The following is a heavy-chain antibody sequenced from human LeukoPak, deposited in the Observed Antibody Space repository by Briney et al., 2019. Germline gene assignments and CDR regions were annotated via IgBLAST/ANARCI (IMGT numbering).Heavy chain of an antibody. V-gene: IGHV1-69*05. Sequence: SVKVSCKASGGTFSSYAISWVPPAPGQGLEWMGRIIPIFGTANYAQKFQGRVTITTDESTSTAYMELSSLRSENTAVYYCASGSSGGLDYWGQVTLVTVSS. J-gene: IGHJ4*02. CDR1: GGTFSSYA. CDR2: IIPIFGTA. CDR3: ASGSSGGLDY. D-gene: IGHD2-15*01.